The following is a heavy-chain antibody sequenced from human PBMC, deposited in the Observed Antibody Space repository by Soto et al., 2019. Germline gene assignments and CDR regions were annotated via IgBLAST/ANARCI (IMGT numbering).Heavy chain of an antibody. J-gene: IGHJ5*02. CDR2: IYHSGST. D-gene: IGHD2-15*01. CDR3: ARGQGVAAQP. CDR1: GGSISSGGYS. Sequence: QLQLQESGSGLEKPSQTLSLTCAVSGGSISSGGYSWSWIRQPPGKCLEWIGSIYHSGSTYYKQSLKSRVTIPVDMSKNQFSLKLSSVTAADTAVYYCARGQGVAAQPLGQGTLVTVSS. V-gene: IGHV4-30-2*01.